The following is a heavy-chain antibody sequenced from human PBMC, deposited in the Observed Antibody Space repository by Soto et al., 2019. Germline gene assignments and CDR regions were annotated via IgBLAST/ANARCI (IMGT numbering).Heavy chain of an antibody. Sequence: QVQLVQSGAEVKKPGSSVKVSCKASGGSFRNFVISWVRQASGQGLEWMGGIIPNSGTTNYAQKFQGKVTITADESTSTAYMELSGLTSEDTSLYYCARDLGGEATIRFWGQGTLVTVSS. D-gene: IGHD3-16*01. CDR1: GGSFRNFV. CDR3: ARDLGGEATIRF. V-gene: IGHV1-69*01. CDR2: IIPNSGTT. J-gene: IGHJ4*02.